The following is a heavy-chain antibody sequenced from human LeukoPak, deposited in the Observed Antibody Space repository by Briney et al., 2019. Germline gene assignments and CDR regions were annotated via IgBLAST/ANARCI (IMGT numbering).Heavy chain of an antibody. V-gene: IGHV3-7*01. Sequence: PGGSLRLSCAASGFTFNSYWMSWVRQAPGKGLEWVANIKQDGSEKYYVDSVKGRFTISRDNAKNSLYLQMNSLRAEDTAVYYCARGGYCSGGSCYVVEWGQGTLVTVSS. D-gene: IGHD2-15*01. CDR1: GFTFNSYW. CDR3: ARGGYCSGGSCYVVE. J-gene: IGHJ4*02. CDR2: IKQDGSEK.